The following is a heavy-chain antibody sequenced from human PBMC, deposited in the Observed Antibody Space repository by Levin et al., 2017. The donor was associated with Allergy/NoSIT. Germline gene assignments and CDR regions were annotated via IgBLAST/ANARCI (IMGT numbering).Heavy chain of an antibody. CDR2: IRSKAYGGTT. CDR1: GFTFGDYA. V-gene: IGHV3-49*04. D-gene: IGHD2-15*01. J-gene: IGHJ4*02. CDR3: TRDELGSLAAPFDY. Sequence: GESLKISCTASGFTFGDYAMSWVRQAPGKGLEWVGFIRSKAYGGTTEYAASVKGRFTISRDDSKSIAYLQMNSLKTEDTAVYYCTRDELGSLAAPFDYWGQGTLVTVSS.